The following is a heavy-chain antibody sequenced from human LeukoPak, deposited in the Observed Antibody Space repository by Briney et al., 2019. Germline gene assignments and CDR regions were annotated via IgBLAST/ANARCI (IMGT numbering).Heavy chain of an antibody. Sequence: SETLSLTCAVYGGSFSGYYWSWIRQPPGKGLEWIGEINHSGSTNYNPSLKSRVTISVDTSKNQFSLKLSSVTAADTAVYYCARDIPNGDYAFDIWGQGTMVTVSS. CDR2: INHSGST. D-gene: IGHD4-17*01. CDR1: GGSFSGYY. V-gene: IGHV4-34*01. J-gene: IGHJ3*02. CDR3: ARDIPNGDYAFDI.